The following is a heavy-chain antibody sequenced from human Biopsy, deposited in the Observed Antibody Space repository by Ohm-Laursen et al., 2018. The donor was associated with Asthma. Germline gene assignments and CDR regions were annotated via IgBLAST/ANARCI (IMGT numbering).Heavy chain of an antibody. J-gene: IGHJ4*02. D-gene: IGHD5-12*01. Sequence: SLRLSCAASGFMFRSFGMHWVRQAPGKGLEWVAVISYDGNHKFYEDSVKGRFTISRDNSKNTLYLQMNSLRTEDTAVYYCAKRRGYSGHDNDYWGQGTLVTVSA. V-gene: IGHV3-30*18. CDR1: GFMFRSFG. CDR2: ISYDGNHK. CDR3: AKRRGYSGHDNDY.